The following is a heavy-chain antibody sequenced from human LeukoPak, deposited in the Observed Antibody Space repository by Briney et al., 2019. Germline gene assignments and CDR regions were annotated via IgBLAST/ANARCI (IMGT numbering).Heavy chain of an antibody. V-gene: IGHV3-64D*06. D-gene: IGHD3-10*01. CDR3: VKDRGSGSYSPLHFDY. Sequence: GGSLRLSCSASGFTFSSFAMHRVRQAPGKGLEYVSSIIISGGSTYYADSVKGRFTISRDNSKNTLYLQMSSLRADDTAVYYCVKDRGSGSYSPLHFDYWGQGTLVTVSS. J-gene: IGHJ4*02. CDR2: IIISGGST. CDR1: GFTFSSFA.